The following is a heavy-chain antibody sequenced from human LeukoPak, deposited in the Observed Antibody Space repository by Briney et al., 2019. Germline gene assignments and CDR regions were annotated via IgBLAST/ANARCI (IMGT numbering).Heavy chain of an antibody. V-gene: IGHV3-23*01. Sequence: GGSLRLSCAASGFTFSTYAMGWVRQAPGKGLEWVSSVSGGSAGSTYYADSVKGRFTISRDSSKNTLYLQMKSLRAEDTAVYYCAKGEAYCGGDCYPDWGQGTLVTVSS. CDR1: GFTFSTYA. D-gene: IGHD2-21*02. CDR2: VSGGSAGST. CDR3: AKGEAYCGGDCYPD. J-gene: IGHJ4*02.